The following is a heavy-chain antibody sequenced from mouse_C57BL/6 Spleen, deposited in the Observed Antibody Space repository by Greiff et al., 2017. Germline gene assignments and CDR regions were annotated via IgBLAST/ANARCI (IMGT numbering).Heavy chain of an antibody. V-gene: IGHV1-39*01. CDR2: LNPNDGST. CDR3: ARHYDYDY. Sequence: EVQLQQSGPELVKPGASVKISCKASGYSFTDYNMNWVKQSNGQSLEWIGVLNPNDGSTSYNQKLQAKATLTVDQSSSTAYMQHSGLTSEESAVYYCARHYDYDYCGQGTTLTAAS. CDR1: GYSFTDYN. D-gene: IGHD2-4*01. J-gene: IGHJ2*01.